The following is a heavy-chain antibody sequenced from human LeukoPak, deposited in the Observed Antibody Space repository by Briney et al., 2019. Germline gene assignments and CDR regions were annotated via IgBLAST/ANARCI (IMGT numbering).Heavy chain of an antibody. J-gene: IGHJ6*04. Sequence: GGTLRLSCVASGFTYSHYGMNWVRQAPGKGLEWVSAFSGSGGDTYYADSVKGRFTISRDNAKNSLYLQMNSLRAEDTAVYYCAELGITMIGGVWGKGTTVTISS. V-gene: IGHV3-21*01. CDR3: AELGITMIGGV. CDR1: GFTYSHYG. D-gene: IGHD3-10*02. CDR2: FSGSGGDT.